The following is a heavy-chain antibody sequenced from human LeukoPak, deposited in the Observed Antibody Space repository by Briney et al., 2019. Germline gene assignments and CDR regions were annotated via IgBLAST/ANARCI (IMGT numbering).Heavy chain of an antibody. CDR2: IRGSGGTT. Sequence: GGSLRLSCAASGFTFNSYAMSWVRQAPGKGLEWVSAIRGSGGTTNYADAVKGRFTISRDKSKNTLFLQMNSLRAEDTAVYYCAKSYGDYLGYFDSWGQGTLVTVSS. CDR3: AKSYGDYLGYFDS. D-gene: IGHD4-17*01. CDR1: GFTFNSYA. V-gene: IGHV3-23*01. J-gene: IGHJ4*02.